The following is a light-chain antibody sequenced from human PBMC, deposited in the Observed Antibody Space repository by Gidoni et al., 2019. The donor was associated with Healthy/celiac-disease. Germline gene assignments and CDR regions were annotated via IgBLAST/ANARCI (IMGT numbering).Light chain of an antibody. Sequence: EIVLTQSPGTLSLTPGERATLSCRASQSVSRSYLAWYQQKPGPAPSLLIYGASSRATGIPDRFSSSGSGTDFTLTISRLEPEDFAVYYCQQQGTFGQGTKVEIK. CDR1: QSVSRSY. V-gene: IGKV3-20*01. CDR3: QQQGT. CDR2: GAS. J-gene: IGKJ1*01.